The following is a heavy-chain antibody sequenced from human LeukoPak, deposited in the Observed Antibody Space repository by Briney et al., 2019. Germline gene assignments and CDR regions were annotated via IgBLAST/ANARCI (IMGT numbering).Heavy chain of an antibody. CDR1: GGSISRYC. D-gene: IGHD6-13*01. CDR2: IYSTGIN. J-gene: IGHJ4*02. CDR3: AGQIAAAGTAGFAF. V-gene: IGHV4-4*07. Sequence: SDTLSLTCTDSGGSISRYCWSWLGQAPGEGMEGPGRIYSTGINNYNPSLTSRVTMSVDTSKNQFSLRLGSVSAADRAVYCCAGQIAAAGTAGFAFGAQGALVPVSS.